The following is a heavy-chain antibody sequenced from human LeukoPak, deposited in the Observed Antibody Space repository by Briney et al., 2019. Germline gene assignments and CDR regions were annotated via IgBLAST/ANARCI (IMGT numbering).Heavy chain of an antibody. D-gene: IGHD6-13*01. Sequence: PGGSLRLSCAASGFTFSSYGMHWVRQAPGKGLEWVAVISYDGSNKYYADSVKGRFTISRDNSKNTLYLQMNSLRAEDTAVYYCAKDPAAAGTARLYYYYMDVWGKGTTVTVSS. CDR1: GFTFSSYG. CDR3: AKDPAAAGTARLYYYYMDV. V-gene: IGHV3-30*18. J-gene: IGHJ6*03. CDR2: ISYDGSNK.